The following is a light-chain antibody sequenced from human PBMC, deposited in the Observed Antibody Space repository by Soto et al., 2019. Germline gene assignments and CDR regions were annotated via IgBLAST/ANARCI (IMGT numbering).Light chain of an antibody. J-gene: IGKJ3*01. CDR1: QSVSSN. CDR3: QQYNNWPFT. V-gene: IGKV3-15*01. Sequence: EIVMTQSPATLSVSPGERATLSCRASQSVSSNLAWYQQKPGQAPRLLIYGASTRATGIPARFSGSGSGTEFPLTISSLQSGDFEVYYCQQYNNWPFTFGPGTKVDIK. CDR2: GAS.